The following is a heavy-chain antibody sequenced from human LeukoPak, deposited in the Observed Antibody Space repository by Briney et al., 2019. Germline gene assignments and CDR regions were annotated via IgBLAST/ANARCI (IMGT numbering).Heavy chain of an antibody. V-gene: IGHV5-51*01. CDR2: IYPGDSDT. Sequence: GESLKISCKGSGYSFSTFWIGWVRQMPGKGLEWMGIIYPGDSDTRYSPSFQGQVAISADKSISTAYLQWSSLKASDTAMYYCARQNSAMSVWGQGTLVTVSS. J-gene: IGHJ4*02. D-gene: IGHD1-26*01. CDR3: ARQNSAMSV. CDR1: GYSFSTFW.